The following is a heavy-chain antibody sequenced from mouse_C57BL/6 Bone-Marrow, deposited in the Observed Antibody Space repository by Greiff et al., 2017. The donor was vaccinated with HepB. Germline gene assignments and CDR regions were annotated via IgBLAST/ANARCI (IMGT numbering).Heavy chain of an antibody. J-gene: IGHJ2*01. Sequence: EVQLVESGGGLVQPKGSLKLSCAASGFTFNTYAMHWVRQAPGKGLEWVARIRSKSSNYATYYADSVKDRFTISRDDSQSMLYLQMNNLKTEDTAMYYCVRGRTYYGSSGYDYFDYWGQGTTLTVSS. CDR2: IRSKSSNYAT. CDR3: VRGRTYYGSSGYDYFDY. V-gene: IGHV10-3*01. CDR1: GFTFNTYA. D-gene: IGHD1-1*01.